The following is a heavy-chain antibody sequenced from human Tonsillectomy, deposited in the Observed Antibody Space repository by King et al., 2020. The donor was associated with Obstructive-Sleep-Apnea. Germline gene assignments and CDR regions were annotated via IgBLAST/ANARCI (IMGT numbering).Heavy chain of an antibody. J-gene: IGHJ4*02. CDR1: RFTFETYA. CDR3: ARSSYRDSWYPPDY. V-gene: IGHV3-30*04. CDR2: TSYGGTKK. D-gene: IGHD6-13*01. Sequence: VQLVESGGGVFQPGGSLRLSCSASRFTFETYAMHWVRQAPGKGLDWIGITSYGGTKKSYADSFKGRFNISRDKSKNTVYLQMNSLRLEETAKYYCARSSYRDSWYPPDYWGQGTLVTVSS.